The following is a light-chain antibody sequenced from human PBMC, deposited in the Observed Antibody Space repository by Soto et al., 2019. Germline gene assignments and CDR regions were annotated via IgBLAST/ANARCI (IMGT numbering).Light chain of an antibody. CDR1: QSVSSNL. V-gene: IGKV3-20*01. Sequence: EIVLTQSPGTLSLSLGERATLSCRASQSVSSNLLAWYQQKPGQAPRLLIYGASSRATGIPDRFSGSGSGTDFTLTISSLEPEDFAVYYCQQYGDSPVTFGGGTKVDIK. J-gene: IGKJ4*01. CDR3: QQYGDSPVT. CDR2: GAS.